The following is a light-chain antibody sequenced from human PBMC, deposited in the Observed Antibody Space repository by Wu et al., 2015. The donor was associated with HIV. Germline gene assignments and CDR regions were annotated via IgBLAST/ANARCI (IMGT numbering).Light chain of an antibody. V-gene: IGKV1-39*01. CDR3: QQSYSTPWT. Sequence: DIQMTQSPSSLSASVGDRVTITCRASQSINSYLNWYQQKPGKAPKLLIYAASSLQSGVPSRFNGSRSGTDFTLTISSLQPEDFATYYCQQSYSTPWTFGQGTKVEIK. J-gene: IGKJ1*01. CDR1: QSINSY. CDR2: AAS.